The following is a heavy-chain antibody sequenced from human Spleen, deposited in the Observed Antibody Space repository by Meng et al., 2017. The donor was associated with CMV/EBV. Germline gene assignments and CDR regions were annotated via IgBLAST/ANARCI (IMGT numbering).Heavy chain of an antibody. CDR1: CGSIRSSAYY. Sequence: CPVPCGSIRSSAYYWGWIRQPPGKGLEWIGSIYYSASTYYNPSLKSRITISVDTSKNQFSLKLSSVTAADSAVYYCARAGYSSVDYWGQGTLVTVSS. CDR3: ARAGYSSVDY. J-gene: IGHJ4*02. V-gene: IGHV4-39*01. CDR2: IYYSAST. D-gene: IGHD6-25*01.